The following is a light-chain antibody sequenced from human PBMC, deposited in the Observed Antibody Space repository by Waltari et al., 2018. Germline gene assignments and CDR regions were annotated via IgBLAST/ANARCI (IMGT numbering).Light chain of an antibody. CDR1: QSLSKRY. Sequence: YRASQSLSKRYLAWYQQKPGQAPRLLIYGASSRAAGIPDRFSGSGSGTDFTLTISRLEPEDFAMYYCQQYGSSVMYTFGQGTKLEIK. J-gene: IGKJ2*01. V-gene: IGKV3-20*01. CDR3: QQYGSSVMYT. CDR2: GAS.